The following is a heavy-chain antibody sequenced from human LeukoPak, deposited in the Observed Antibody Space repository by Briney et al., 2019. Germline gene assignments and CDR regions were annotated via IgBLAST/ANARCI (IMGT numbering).Heavy chain of an antibody. CDR2: IKQDGSGK. V-gene: IGHV3-7*03. Sequence: QPGGSLRLSCAASGFTFSSYWMSWVRQAPGKGLEWVANIKQDGSGKYYVDSVKGRFTISRDNAKNSLYLQMNSLRAEDTAVYYCAREEGGYCSGGSCYHDYWGQGTLVTVSS. J-gene: IGHJ4*02. CDR1: GFTFSSYW. D-gene: IGHD2-15*01. CDR3: AREEGGYCSGGSCYHDY.